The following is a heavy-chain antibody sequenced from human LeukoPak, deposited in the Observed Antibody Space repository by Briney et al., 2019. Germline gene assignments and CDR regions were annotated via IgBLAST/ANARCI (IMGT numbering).Heavy chain of an antibody. Sequence: GGSLRLSCAASGFTFSTYAMSWVRQAPGKGLEWVSSITGSGSSTYYADSVKGRFTISRDKSKNTLYLQLNSLRAEDTAVYYCATTKRFIGYWGQGTLVTVSS. V-gene: IGHV3-23*01. CDR3: ATTKRFIGY. CDR2: ITGSGSST. J-gene: IGHJ4*02. D-gene: IGHD6-25*01. CDR1: GFTFSTYA.